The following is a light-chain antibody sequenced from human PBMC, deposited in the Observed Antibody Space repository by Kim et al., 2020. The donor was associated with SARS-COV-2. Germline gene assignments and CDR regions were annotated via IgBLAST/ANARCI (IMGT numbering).Light chain of an antibody. CDR1: QGIVKY. J-gene: IGKJ1*01. CDR2: ATS. V-gene: IGKV1-16*01. Sequence: ASVGDRVTITSRASQGIVKYLAWFQQKPGKAPKYLIYATSSLQSGVPSRFSGSGSRTDFTLTINSLRPEDIGTYYCQQYNTYPWTFGQGTKVDIK. CDR3: QQYNTYPWT.